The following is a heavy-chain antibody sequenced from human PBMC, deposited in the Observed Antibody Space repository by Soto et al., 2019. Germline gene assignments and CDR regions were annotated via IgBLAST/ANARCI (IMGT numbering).Heavy chain of an antibody. J-gene: IGHJ4*02. V-gene: IGHV4-59*01. Sequence: QVQLQESSPGLVKPSETLSLTCTVSGGSISSYYWSWIRQPPGKGLEWIGYIYYSGSTNYNPSLKSRVTISVDTSKNQFSLKLSSVTAADTAVYYCARAVVLAVAGPGDFDYWGQGTLVTVSS. D-gene: IGHD6-19*01. CDR3: ARAVVLAVAGPGDFDY. CDR1: GGSISSYY. CDR2: IYYSGST.